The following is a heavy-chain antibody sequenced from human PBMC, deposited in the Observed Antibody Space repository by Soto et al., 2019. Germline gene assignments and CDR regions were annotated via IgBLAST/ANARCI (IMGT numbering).Heavy chain of an antibody. V-gene: IGHV3-72*01. CDR2: TRNKANSYTT. J-gene: IGHJ3*02. D-gene: IGHD2-15*01. Sequence: GGSLRLSCAASGFTFSDHYMDWVRRAPGKGLEWVGRTRNKANSYTTEYAASVKGRFTISRDDSKNSLYLQMNSLKTEDTAVYYCAREAVGNCSGGSCYRRRAFDIWGQGTMVTVSS. CDR1: GFTFSDHY. CDR3: AREAVGNCSGGSCYRRRAFDI.